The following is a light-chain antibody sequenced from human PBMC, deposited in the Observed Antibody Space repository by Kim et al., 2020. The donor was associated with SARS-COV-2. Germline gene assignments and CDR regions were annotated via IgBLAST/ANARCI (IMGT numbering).Light chain of an antibody. CDR1: QNVFHTSTKKNH. CDR2: GAS. Sequence: DIVMTQSPDSLAVSLGERATINCKSSQNVFHTSTKKNHLAWYQQKPGQPPKLLIYGASTRESGVPDRFSASGSGTDFTLTISSPQAEDVAVYYCQQYYSPPHTFGQGTKLEI. CDR3: QQYYSPPHT. J-gene: IGKJ2*01. V-gene: IGKV4-1*01.